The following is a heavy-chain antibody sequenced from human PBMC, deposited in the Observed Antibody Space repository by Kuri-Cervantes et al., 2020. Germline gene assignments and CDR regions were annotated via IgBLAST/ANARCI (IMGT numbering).Heavy chain of an antibody. Sequence: LSLTCAASGFTFSSYEMNWVRQAPGKGLEWVSYISSSGSTIYYADSVTGRFTISRDNAKNSLYLQMNRLRDEDTAVYYCARGGLAATSEGIDPWGQGTLVTVSS. J-gene: IGHJ5*02. CDR1: GFTFSSYE. D-gene: IGHD6-13*01. CDR2: ISSSGSTI. V-gene: IGHV3-48*03. CDR3: ARGGLAATSEGIDP.